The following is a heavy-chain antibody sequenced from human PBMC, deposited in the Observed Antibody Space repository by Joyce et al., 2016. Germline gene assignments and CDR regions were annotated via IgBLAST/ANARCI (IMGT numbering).Heavy chain of an antibody. CDR3: ARIGLAGKYYYCAMDV. CDR2: IYPGDSET. Sequence: EVQLVQSAAEVKKPGESLKISCKGSGYNFTSYWIGWVRQMPGKGLEWMGIIYPGDSETRYGPSFHGQVSISADKSITTAYLQWTSVKASDTAIYYCARIGLAGKYYYCAMDVWGQGTTVTVSS. V-gene: IGHV5-51*01. CDR1: GYNFTSYW. J-gene: IGHJ6*02. D-gene: IGHD3/OR15-3a*01.